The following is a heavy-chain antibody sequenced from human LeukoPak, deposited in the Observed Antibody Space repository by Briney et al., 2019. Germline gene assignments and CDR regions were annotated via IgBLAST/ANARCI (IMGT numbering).Heavy chain of an antibody. J-gene: IGHJ6*02. V-gene: IGHV3-9*01. CDR1: GFTFDDYA. CDR2: ISWNSGSI. D-gene: IGHD6-13*01. Sequence: GRSLRLSCAASGFTFDDYAMRWVRQAPGKGLEWVSGISWNSGSIGYADSVKGRFTISRDNAKNSLYLQMNSLRAEDTALYYCAKDIGSSSHYYYYGMDVWGQGTTVTVSS. CDR3: AKDIGSSSHYYYYGMDV.